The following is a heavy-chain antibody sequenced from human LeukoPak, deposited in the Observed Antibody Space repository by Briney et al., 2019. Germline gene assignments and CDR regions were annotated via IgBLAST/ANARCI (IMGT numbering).Heavy chain of an antibody. V-gene: IGHV4-59*08. J-gene: IGHJ4*02. CDR2: IYYSGAT. D-gene: IGHD2-15*01. CDR1: GGSISSYY. Sequence: PSETLSLTCTVSGGSISSYYWTWIRQPPGKGLEWIGFIYYSGATKYNPSLESRVTISLDTSNNQFSLRLNSVTAADTAVYYCARRVAVPGSYYFDYWSQGTLVTV. CDR3: ARRVAVPGSYYFDY.